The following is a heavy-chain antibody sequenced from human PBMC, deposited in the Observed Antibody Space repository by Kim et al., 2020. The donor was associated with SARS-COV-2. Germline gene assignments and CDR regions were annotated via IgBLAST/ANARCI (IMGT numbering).Heavy chain of an antibody. D-gene: IGHD6-13*01. CDR1: GGSFSGYY. CDR2: INHSGST. V-gene: IGHV4-34*01. CDR3: ARGFLGSSWYFYYFDY. J-gene: IGHJ4*02. Sequence: SETLSLTCAVYGGSFSGYYWSWIRQPPGKGLEWIGEINHSGSTNYNPSLKSRVTISVDTSKNQFSLKLSSVTAADTAVYYCARGFLGSSWYFYYFDYWGQGTLVTVSS.